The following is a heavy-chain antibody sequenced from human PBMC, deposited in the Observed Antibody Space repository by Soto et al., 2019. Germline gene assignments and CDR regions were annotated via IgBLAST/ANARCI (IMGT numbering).Heavy chain of an antibody. CDR1: YL. V-gene: IGHV3-7*01. D-gene: IGHD3-10*01. CDR3: ARDSGYGSVASVNHYLDY. CDR2: IKWDAGDN. J-gene: IGHJ4*01. Sequence: YLVSWVGQPLGRVCGWLAPIKWDAGDNNYVDPLNGRFTMSRDNAKNSVYLQMDSLRAEDTAVYYCARDSGYGSVASVNHYLDYWGHGTLVTVSS.